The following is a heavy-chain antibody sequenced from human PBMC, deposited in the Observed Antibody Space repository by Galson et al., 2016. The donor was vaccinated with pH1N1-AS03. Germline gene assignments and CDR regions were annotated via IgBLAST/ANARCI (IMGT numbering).Heavy chain of an antibody. CDR2: IYTGGRT. CDR1: GDSISSGSYY. Sequence: LSLTCTVSGDSISSGSYYWTWIRQSAGKGLEWLGRIYTGGRTNYNPSLQGRITISVDSSKNQFSLKLTSMTAADTAVYYCAEGTGADYWGQGTLVTVSS. V-gene: IGHV4-61*02. CDR3: AEGTGADY. D-gene: IGHD7-27*01. J-gene: IGHJ4*02.